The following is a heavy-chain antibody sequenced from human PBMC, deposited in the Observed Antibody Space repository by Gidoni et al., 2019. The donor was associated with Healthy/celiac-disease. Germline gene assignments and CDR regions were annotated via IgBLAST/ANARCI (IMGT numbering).Heavy chain of an antibody. V-gene: IGHV4-61*02. J-gene: IGHJ5*02. CDR2: IYTSGST. CDR1: GGSISSGSYY. CDR3: ARGHIEPVLDP. Sequence: QVQLQESGPGLVKPSQTLSLTCTVSGGSISSGSYYWSWIRQPAGKGLEWIGRIYTSGSTNYNPSLKSRVTMSVDTSKNQFSLKLSSVTAADTAVYYCARGHIEPVLDPWGQGTLVTVSS. D-gene: IGHD5-12*01.